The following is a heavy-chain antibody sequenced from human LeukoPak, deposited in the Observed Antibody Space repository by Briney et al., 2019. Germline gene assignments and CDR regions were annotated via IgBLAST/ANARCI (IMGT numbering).Heavy chain of an antibody. V-gene: IGHV1-69*05. CDR1: GGTSSSYA. CDR2: IIPIFGTA. D-gene: IGHD6-6*01. Sequence: GASVKVSCKASGGTSSSYAISWVRQAPGQGLEWMGGIIPIFGTANYAQKFQGRVTITTDESTSTAYMELSSLRSEDTAVYYCARGRRYSSSPRGRDWFDPWGQGTLVTVSS. CDR3: ARGRRYSSSPRGRDWFDP. J-gene: IGHJ5*02.